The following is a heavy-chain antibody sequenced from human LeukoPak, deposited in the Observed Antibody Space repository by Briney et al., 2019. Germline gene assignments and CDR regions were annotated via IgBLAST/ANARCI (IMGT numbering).Heavy chain of an antibody. J-gene: IGHJ4*02. CDR2: IYDSGNT. V-gene: IGHV4-59*01. D-gene: IGHD2-8*01. Sequence: SETLSLTCTVSGGSMSGDSWNWIRRAPGKRLEWIGNIYDSGNTNYNPSLKSRVTISIDTSKDQLSLRLTSVTAADTAIYYCVRGANYWGQGTLVTVSS. CDR3: VRGANY. CDR1: GGSMSGDS.